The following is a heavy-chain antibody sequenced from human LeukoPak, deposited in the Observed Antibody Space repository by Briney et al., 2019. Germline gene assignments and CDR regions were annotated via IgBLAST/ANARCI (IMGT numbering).Heavy chain of an antibody. CDR2: ISGSGGST. D-gene: IGHD6-13*01. V-gene: IGHV3-23*01. CDR1: VFPLPRCA. Sequence: SGGSLSLSCALSVFPLPRCAVRGVRQAPGKGLEWVSAISGSGGSTYYADSVKGRFTISILNSKNTRYLQMNSLRAEDTAVHYCAKEVSRWSFDYWGQGTMVTVSS. CDR3: AKEVSRWSFDY. J-gene: IGHJ4*02.